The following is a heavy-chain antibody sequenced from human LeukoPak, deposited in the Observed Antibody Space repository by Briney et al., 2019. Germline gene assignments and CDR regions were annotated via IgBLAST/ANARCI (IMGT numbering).Heavy chain of an antibody. Sequence: SETLSLTCTVSGGSINSYYWSWIRQPAGKGLGGIGRFYTSGSTNYNPSLKSRVTMSVDTSKNQFSLKLSSLTAADTAVYYCARGLGSSWSWFDPWGQGTLVTVSS. CDR3: ARGLGSSWSWFDP. J-gene: IGHJ5*02. CDR2: FYTSGST. D-gene: IGHD6-13*01. V-gene: IGHV4-4*07. CDR1: GGSINSYY.